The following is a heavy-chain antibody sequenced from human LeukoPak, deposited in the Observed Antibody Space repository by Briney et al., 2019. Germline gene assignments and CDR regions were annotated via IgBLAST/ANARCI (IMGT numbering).Heavy chain of an antibody. D-gene: IGHD3-22*01. J-gene: IGHJ3*02. CDR3: ARETYDSSGYRIGDAFDI. Sequence: SVKLSCKASGYTFTSYGISWVRQAPGQGLEWMGWISAYNGNTNYAQKLQGRVTMTTDTSTSTAYMELRSLRSDDTAVYYCARETYDSSGYRIGDAFDIWGQGTMVTVSS. CDR1: GYTFTSYG. CDR2: ISAYNGNT. V-gene: IGHV1-18*01.